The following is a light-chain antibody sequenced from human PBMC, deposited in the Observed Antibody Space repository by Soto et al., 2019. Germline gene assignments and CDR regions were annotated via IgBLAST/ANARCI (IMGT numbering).Light chain of an antibody. CDR2: AAS. CDR1: HTITRY. J-gene: IGKJ5*01. Sequence: DIQMTQSPSSLSASVGDRVTITCRASHTITRYLNWYQQKSGQAPKLLINAASTLRSGVPSRFRGSRSGTEFTLTISSLQSEDFAVYYCQQYSNWPPITFGQGTRLEIK. V-gene: IGKV1-39*01. CDR3: QQYSNWPPIT.